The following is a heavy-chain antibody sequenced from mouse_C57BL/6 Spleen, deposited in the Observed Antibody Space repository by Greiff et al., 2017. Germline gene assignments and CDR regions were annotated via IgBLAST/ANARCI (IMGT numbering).Heavy chain of an antibody. D-gene: IGHD1-1*01. CDR2: IYPGDGDT. V-gene: IGHV1-82*01. CDR1: GYAFSSSW. J-gene: IGHJ2*01. Sequence: VQLVESGPELVKPGASVKISCKASGYAFSSSWMNWVKQRPGKGLEWIGRIYPGDGDTNYNGKFKGKATLTADKSSSTAYMQLSSLTSEDSAVYFCAITTVVATRFDYWGQGTTLTVSS. CDR3: AITTVVATRFDY.